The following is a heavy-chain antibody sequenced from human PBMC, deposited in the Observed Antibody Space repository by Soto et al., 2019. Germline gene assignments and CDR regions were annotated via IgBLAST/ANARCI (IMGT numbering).Heavy chain of an antibody. Sequence: EVQLVESGGGLVKPGGSLRLSCAASGFTFSSYSMNWVRQAPGKGLEWVSSISSSSSYIYYADSVKGRFTLSRDNAKNSLYLQMNSLGAEDTAVYYCASIGVVSSGYLYYYYGMDVWGQGTTVTVSS. D-gene: IGHD3-22*01. CDR2: ISSSSSYI. CDR1: GFTFSSYS. V-gene: IGHV3-21*01. CDR3: ASIGVVSSGYLYYYYGMDV. J-gene: IGHJ6*02.